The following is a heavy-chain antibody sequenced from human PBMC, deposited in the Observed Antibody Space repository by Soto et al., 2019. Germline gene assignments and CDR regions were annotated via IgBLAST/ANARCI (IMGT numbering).Heavy chain of an antibody. V-gene: IGHV5-51*01. CDR2: IYPGDSDT. J-gene: IGHJ4*02. CDR1: GYRFTSYW. Sequence: GESLKISCKGSGYRFTSYWIGWERQMPGKGLEWMGIIYPGDSDTRYSPSFQGQVTISADKSISTAYLQWSSLKASDTAMYDCARRLWDAGADEYYDFWGGYKYYMDYWGQGTLVTVSS. D-gene: IGHD3-3*01. CDR3: ARRLWDAGADEYYDFWGGYKYYMDY.